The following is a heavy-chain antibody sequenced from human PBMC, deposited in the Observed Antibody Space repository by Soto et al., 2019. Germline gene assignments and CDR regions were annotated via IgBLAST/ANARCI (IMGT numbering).Heavy chain of an antibody. Sequence: PGGSPRLSCAASGFTFSSYWMHWVRQAPGKGLVWVSRINSDGSSTSYADSVKGRFTISRDNAKNTLYLQMNSLRAEDTAVYYCARELMDSSGWHGYYYGMAVWGHGTTVPVSS. CDR3: ARELMDSSGWHGYYYGMAV. CDR2: INSDGSST. J-gene: IGHJ6*02. D-gene: IGHD6-19*01. V-gene: IGHV3-74*01. CDR1: GFTFSSYW.